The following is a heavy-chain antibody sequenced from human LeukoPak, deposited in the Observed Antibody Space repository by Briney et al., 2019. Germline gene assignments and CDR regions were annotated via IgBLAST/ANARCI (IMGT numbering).Heavy chain of an antibody. Sequence: PSETLSLTCTVSSGSIGSTNYYWAWIRQPPGKGLEWIGSIYYSGSTYYNPSLKSRVTISVDTSKNQFSLKLSSVTAADTAVYYCARGKNYYGSGSYDYWGQGTLVTVSS. CDR3: ARGKNYYGSGSYDY. J-gene: IGHJ4*02. V-gene: IGHV4-39*07. D-gene: IGHD3-10*01. CDR2: IYYSGST. CDR1: SGSIGSTNYY.